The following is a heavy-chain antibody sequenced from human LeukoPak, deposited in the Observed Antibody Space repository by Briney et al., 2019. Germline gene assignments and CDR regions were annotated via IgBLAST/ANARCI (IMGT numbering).Heavy chain of an antibody. CDR1: GFTFTNFW. CDR2: IKQDASEI. J-gene: IGHJ4*02. V-gene: IGHV3-7*05. D-gene: IGHD6-19*01. CDR3: ARTGSGWQPGDY. Sequence: GGSLRLSCAASGFTFTNFWMTWVRQAPGKGLELVATIKQDASEIYYADSVKGRFTISRDNAHNSLYLQMHTLSPEDTAVYYCARTGSGWQPGDYWGQGTLVTVSS.